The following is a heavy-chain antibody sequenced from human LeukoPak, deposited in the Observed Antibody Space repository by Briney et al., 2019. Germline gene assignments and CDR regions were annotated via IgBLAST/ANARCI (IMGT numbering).Heavy chain of an antibody. CDR2: INHSGST. Sequence: SETLSLTCAVYGGSFSGYYWSWIRQPPGKGLEWIGEINHSGSTNYNPSLKSRVTISVDTSKNQFSLKLSSVTAADTAVYYCARRQSGPFDYWGQGTLVTVSS. D-gene: IGHD1-1*01. CDR3: ARRQSGPFDY. J-gene: IGHJ4*02. CDR1: GGSFSGYY. V-gene: IGHV4-34*01.